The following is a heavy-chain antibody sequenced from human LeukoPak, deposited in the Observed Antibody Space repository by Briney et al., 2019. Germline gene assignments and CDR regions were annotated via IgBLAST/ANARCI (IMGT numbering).Heavy chain of an antibody. Sequence: SETLSLTCTVSGGSISSGDYYWSWVRQPPGKGLEWIGYIYYSGRTYYNPSLKSRVTISVDTSKNQFSLKLSSVTAADTAVYYCAREDGYNEEFDYWGQGTLVTVSS. D-gene: IGHD5-24*01. CDR2: IYYSGRT. CDR1: GGSISSGDYY. V-gene: IGHV4-30-4*02. CDR3: AREDGYNEEFDY. J-gene: IGHJ4*02.